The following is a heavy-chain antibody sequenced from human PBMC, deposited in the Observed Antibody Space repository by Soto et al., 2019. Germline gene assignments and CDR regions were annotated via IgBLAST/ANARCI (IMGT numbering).Heavy chain of an antibody. Sequence: QVQLVQSGAEVKKPGASVKVSCKASGYTFTNYGFSWVRQAPGQGLEWMGWISGYNGNTKYVEKFQGRVTMTADTSTRTAHMELRSLRSDDTAVYYCAREGPAPYYYYGMDVGGQGTAVTVSS. CDR2: ISGYNGNT. V-gene: IGHV1-18*01. CDR3: AREGPAPYYYYGMDV. J-gene: IGHJ6*02. CDR1: GYTFTNYG.